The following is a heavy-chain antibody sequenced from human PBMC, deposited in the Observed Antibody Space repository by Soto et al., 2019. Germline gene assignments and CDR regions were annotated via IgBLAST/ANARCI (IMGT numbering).Heavy chain of an antibody. CDR1: GFTFSSYE. D-gene: IGHD3-10*01. Sequence: GGSLRLSCAASGFTFSSYEMNWVRQAPGKGLEWVAVISDDGVSKYYADSVQGRFTISRDNSESVVLLQMNSLRPDDTALYFCARAYYFGSGTSYTLYYWGQGTQVTVSS. CDR2: ISDDGVSK. V-gene: IGHV3-30*03. J-gene: IGHJ4*02. CDR3: ARAYYFGSGTSYTLYY.